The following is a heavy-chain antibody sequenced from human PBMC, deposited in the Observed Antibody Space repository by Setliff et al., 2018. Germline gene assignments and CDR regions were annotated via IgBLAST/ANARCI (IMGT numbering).Heavy chain of an antibody. CDR2: VFVSGRT. Sequence: SETLSLTCTVSGGSISTYYWSWIRRPAGKGLEWIGRVFVSGRTNYNPSLKSRVTMSVDTSRNQFSLKLTSVTAADTAIYYCARDTSSDWAAWFDPWSLGIMVTVSS. CDR3: ARDTSSDWAAWFDP. J-gene: IGHJ5*02. V-gene: IGHV4-4*07. D-gene: IGHD6-19*01. CDR1: GGSISTYY.